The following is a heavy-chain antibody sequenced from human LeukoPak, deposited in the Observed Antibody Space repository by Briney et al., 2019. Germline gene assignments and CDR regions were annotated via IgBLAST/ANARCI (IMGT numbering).Heavy chain of an antibody. CDR3: ARDLSYCTITSCSYYHHGMDV. Sequence: GRSLRLSCAASGVTFSSYSISWVRQAPGKGLEWVSFVSSTSRTRYYADSVKGRFTITRDNAKNSLYLQMNRLRADDTAVYYCARDLSYCTITSCSYYHHGMDVWGQGTTVTASS. CDR2: VSSTSRTR. V-gene: IGHV3-48*01. J-gene: IGHJ6*02. D-gene: IGHD2-2*01. CDR1: GVTFSSYS.